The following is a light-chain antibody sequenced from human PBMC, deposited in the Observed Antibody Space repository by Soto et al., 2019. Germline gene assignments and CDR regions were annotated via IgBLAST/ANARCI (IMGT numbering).Light chain of an antibody. CDR3: SSYAGSIALL. V-gene: IGLV2-8*01. J-gene: IGLJ2*01. CDR1: SSDVGAFNY. CDR2: EVS. Sequence: QSALTQPPSASGSPGQSVTISCTGTSSDVGAFNYVSWYQQHPVKAPKLMIYEVSKRPSGVPDRFSGSKSGNTASLTVSGLQAEDEADYYCSSYAGSIALLFGGGTKLTVL.